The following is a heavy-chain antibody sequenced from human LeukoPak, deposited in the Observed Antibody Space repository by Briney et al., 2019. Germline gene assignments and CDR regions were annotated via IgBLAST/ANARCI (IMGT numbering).Heavy chain of an antibody. Sequence: PSETLSLTCTVSGGSISSSSYYWGWIRQPPGKGLEWIGSIYYSGSTYYNPSLKSRVTISVDTSKNQFSLKLSSVTAADTAVYYCARHHHQRGYSYGYNYFDYWGQGTLVTVSS. CDR1: GGSISSSSYY. J-gene: IGHJ4*02. CDR3: ARHHHQRGYSYGYNYFDY. D-gene: IGHD5-18*01. CDR2: IYYSGST. V-gene: IGHV4-39*01.